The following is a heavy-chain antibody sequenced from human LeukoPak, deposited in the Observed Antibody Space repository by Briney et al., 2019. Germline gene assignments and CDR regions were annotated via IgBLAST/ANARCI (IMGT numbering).Heavy chain of an antibody. CDR3: ARGGTGAFDY. D-gene: IGHD2-8*02. CDR1: GFPFTSEFTFSDHY. CDR2: ISSTSAYT. J-gene: IGHJ4*02. Sequence: GGSLRLSCAASGFPFTSEFTFSDHYMSWIRQAPGKGLEWVSYISSTSAYTSYADSVKGRFTISRDNANNSLFLQMNGLRAEDTAIYYCARGGTGAFDYWGQGTLVTVSS. V-gene: IGHV3-11*06.